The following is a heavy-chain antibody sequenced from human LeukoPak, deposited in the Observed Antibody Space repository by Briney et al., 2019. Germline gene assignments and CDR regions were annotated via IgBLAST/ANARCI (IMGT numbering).Heavy chain of an antibody. D-gene: IGHD6-19*01. V-gene: IGHV1-46*01. CDR1: GYTFTSYY. J-gene: IGHJ6*02. CDR3: ARTGYSSGWLGDYYYYYGMDV. Sequence: ASVKVSCKASGYTFTSYYMHWVRQAPGQGLEWMGIINPSGGSTSYAQKFQGRVTMTRDTSTSTVYMELSSLRSEDTAVYYCARTGYSSGWLGDYYYYYGMDVWGRGTTVTVSS. CDR2: INPSGGST.